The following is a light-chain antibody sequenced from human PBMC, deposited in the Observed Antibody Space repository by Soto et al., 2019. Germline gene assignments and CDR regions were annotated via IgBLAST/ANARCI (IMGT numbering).Light chain of an antibody. CDR2: EDH. CDR1: SGSIASNY. J-gene: IGLJ3*02. Sequence: NFMLTQPHSVSESPGKTVTISCTRSSGSIASNYVQWYQQRPGSAPTTVIYEDHQRPSGVPDRFSGSVDSSSNSASLTISGLQTEDEADYYCQSYDSSNFWVFGGGTKPTVL. V-gene: IGLV6-57*04. CDR3: QSYDSSNFWV.